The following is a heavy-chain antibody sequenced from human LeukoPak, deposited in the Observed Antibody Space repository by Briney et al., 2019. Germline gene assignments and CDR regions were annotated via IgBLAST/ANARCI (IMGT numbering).Heavy chain of an antibody. D-gene: IGHD3-10*01. CDR2: IYYSGST. CDR3: AREGPMVRGVISRGFDY. J-gene: IGHJ4*02. V-gene: IGHV4-59*01. CDR1: GGSISSYY. Sequence: SETLSLTCTVSGGSISSYYWSWIRQPPGKGLEWIGYIYYSGSTNYNPSLKSRVTISVDTSKNQFSLKLSSATAADTAVYYCAREGPMVRGVISRGFDYWGQGTLVTVSS.